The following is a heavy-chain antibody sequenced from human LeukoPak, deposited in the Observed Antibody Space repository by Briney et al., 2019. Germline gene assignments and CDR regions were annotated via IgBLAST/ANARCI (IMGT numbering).Heavy chain of an antibody. CDR2: ISSSSSYI. J-gene: IGHJ4*02. CDR1: GFTFSSYS. CDR3: GRDQGGYYYDSSGYSVVDY. V-gene: IGHV3-21*01. Sequence: GGSLRLSCAASGFTFSSYSMNWVRQAPGKGLEWVSSISSSSSYIYYADSVKGRFTISRDNAKNSLYLQMNSLRAEDTAVYYCGRDQGGYYYDSSGYSVVDYWGQGTLVTVSS. D-gene: IGHD3-22*01.